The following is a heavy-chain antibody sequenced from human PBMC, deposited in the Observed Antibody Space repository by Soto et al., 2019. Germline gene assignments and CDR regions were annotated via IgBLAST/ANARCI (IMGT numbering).Heavy chain of an antibody. CDR3: ARAVSGIAVAGTRNYYYGMDV. CDR2: IWYDGSNK. J-gene: IGHJ6*02. V-gene: IGHV3-33*01. CDR1: GFTFSSYG. D-gene: IGHD6-19*01. Sequence: GGSLRLSFAASGFTFSSYGMHWVRQAPGKGLEWVAVIWYDGSNKYYADSVKGRFTISRDNSKNTLYLQMNSLRAEDTAVYYCARAVSGIAVAGTRNYYYGMDVWGQGTTVTVSS.